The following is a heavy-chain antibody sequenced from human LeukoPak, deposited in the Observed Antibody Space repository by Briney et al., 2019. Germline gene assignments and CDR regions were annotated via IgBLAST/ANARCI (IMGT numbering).Heavy chain of an antibody. V-gene: IGHV4-59*11. D-gene: IGHD3-3*01. J-gene: IGHJ3*02. CDR1: GGSISSHY. CDR2: IYYSGST. Sequence: SETLSLTCTVSGGSISSHYWSWIRQPPGKGLEWIGYIYYSGSTNYNPSLKGRVTISVDTSKNQFSLKLSSVTAADTAVYYCAREAIFGVADAFDIWGQGTMVTVSS. CDR3: AREAIFGVADAFDI.